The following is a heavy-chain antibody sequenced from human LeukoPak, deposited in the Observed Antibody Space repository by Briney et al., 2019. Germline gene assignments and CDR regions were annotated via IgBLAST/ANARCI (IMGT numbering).Heavy chain of an antibody. J-gene: IGHJ3*02. V-gene: IGHV1-46*01. D-gene: IGHD6-19*01. CDR2: INPSGGST. CDR1: GYTFTSYY. CDR3: ARVNPIAVAVHDAFDI. Sequence: ASVKVSCKASGYTFTSYYMHWVRQAPGQGLEWMGIINPSGGSTSYAQKFQGRVTMTRDTSTSTVYMELSSLRSEDTAVYYCARVNPIAVAVHDAFDIWGQGTMVTVSS.